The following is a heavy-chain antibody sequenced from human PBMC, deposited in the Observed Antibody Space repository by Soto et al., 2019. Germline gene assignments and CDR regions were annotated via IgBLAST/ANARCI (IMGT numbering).Heavy chain of an antibody. CDR1: GFTFSNAW. Sequence: EVQLVESGGGLVKPGGSLRLSCAASGFTFSNAWMSWVRQAPGKGLEWVGRIKSKTDGGTTDYAAPVKGRFTISRDDSKTSLYLQMSSLKTEDTAVYYCTPRWPYGMDVWGQGTTVTVSS. CDR2: IKSKTDGGTT. CDR3: TPRWPYGMDV. V-gene: IGHV3-15*01. J-gene: IGHJ6*02.